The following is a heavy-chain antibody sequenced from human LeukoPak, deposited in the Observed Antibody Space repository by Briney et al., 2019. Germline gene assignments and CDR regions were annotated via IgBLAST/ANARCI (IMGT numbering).Heavy chain of an antibody. CDR2: INHSGST. J-gene: IGHJ5*02. CDR1: GGSFSGYY. Sequence: PSETLSLTCAVYGGSFSGYYWSWIRQPPGKGLEWIGEINHSGSTNYNPSLKSRVTISVDTSKNQFSLKLSSVTAADTAVYYCARGQVTYYDFWGGSRLSAYNWFDPWGQGTLVTVSS. D-gene: IGHD3-3*01. V-gene: IGHV4-34*01. CDR3: ARGQVTYYDFWGGSRLSAYNWFDP.